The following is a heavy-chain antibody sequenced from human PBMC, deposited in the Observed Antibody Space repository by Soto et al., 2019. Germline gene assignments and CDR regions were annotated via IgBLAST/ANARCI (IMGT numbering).Heavy chain of an antibody. Sequence: QVQLVESGGGVVQPGRSLRVSCAASGFTFSIYAMHWVRQAPGTGLEWVAVILYDGTKTYYADSVKGRFTISRDNSKNTVYLQMNSRRDEDTAVYYCSIYRVPRRLWLIDPFIYWGQGSMVIVSP. CDR3: SIYRVPRRLWLIDPFIY. CDR2: ILYDGTKT. D-gene: IGHD5-12*01. CDR1: GFTFSIYA. V-gene: IGHV3-30*03. J-gene: IGHJ4*02.